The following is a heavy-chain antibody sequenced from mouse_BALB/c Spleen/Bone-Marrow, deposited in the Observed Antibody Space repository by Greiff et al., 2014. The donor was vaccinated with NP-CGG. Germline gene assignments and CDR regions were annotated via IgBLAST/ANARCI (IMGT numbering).Heavy chain of an antibody. V-gene: IGHV1-5*01. D-gene: IGHD3-1*01. CDR3: TTLARSDFDY. CDR2: IYPGNSDT. Sequence: DVQLQESGTVLARPGAAVKMSCKASGYTFSNYWMHWVKQRPGQGLEWIGTIYPGNSDTTYNQKFKGKAKLTAVTSTSTVYMELSSLTNEDSAVYYCTTLARSDFDYWGQGTTLTVSS. CDR1: GYTFSNYW. J-gene: IGHJ2*01.